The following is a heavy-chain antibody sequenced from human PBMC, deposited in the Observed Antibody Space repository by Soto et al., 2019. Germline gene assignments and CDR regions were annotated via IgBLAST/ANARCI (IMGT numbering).Heavy chain of an antibody. V-gene: IGHV3-23*01. CDR2: ISGSGGST. CDR1: GFTFSSYA. Sequence: GGSLRLSCAASGFTFSSYAMSWVRQAPGKGLEWVSAISGSGGSTYYADSVKGRFTSSRDNSKNTLYLQMNSLRAEDTAVYYCAKGHPRLRVVVVVAAPKARFDYWGQGTLVTVSS. D-gene: IGHD2-15*01. J-gene: IGHJ4*02. CDR3: AKGHPRLRVVVVVAAPKARFDY.